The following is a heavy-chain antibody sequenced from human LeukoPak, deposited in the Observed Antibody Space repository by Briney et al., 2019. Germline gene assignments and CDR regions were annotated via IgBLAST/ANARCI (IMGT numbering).Heavy chain of an antibody. CDR3: ARQVYRGSGHNSGYYGPYFDY. Sequence: PSETLSLTCTVSGGSISNSSYSWGWIRQPPGKGLEWIGSIYSGGSTYYNPSLKSRVSFSVDTSNNQFSLKLNSVTAADTSLYFCARQVYRGSGHNSGYYGPYFDYWGQGTLVTVSS. CDR2: IYSGGST. J-gene: IGHJ4*02. V-gene: IGHV4-39*01. CDR1: GGSISNSSYS. D-gene: IGHD3-22*01.